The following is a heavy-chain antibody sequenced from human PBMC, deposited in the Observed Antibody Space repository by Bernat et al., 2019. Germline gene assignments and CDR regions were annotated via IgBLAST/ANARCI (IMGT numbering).Heavy chain of an antibody. CDR2: IYYSGST. J-gene: IGHJ3*02. V-gene: IGHV4-59*08. D-gene: IGHD1-1*01. CDR1: GGSISSYY. Sequence: QVQLQESGPGLVKPSETLSLTCTVSGGSISSYYWSWIRQPPGKGLEWIGYIYYSGSTNYNPSLKSRVTISVDTSKNQFSLKLSSVTAADTAVYYCARQAGGEANEAFDILGPGKNVT. CDR3: ARQAGGEANEAFDI.